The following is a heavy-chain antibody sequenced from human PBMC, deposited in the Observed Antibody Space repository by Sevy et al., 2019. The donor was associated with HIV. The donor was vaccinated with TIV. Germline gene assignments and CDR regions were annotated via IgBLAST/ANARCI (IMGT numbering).Heavy chain of an antibody. CDR1: GFTFSEAW. Sequence: GGSLRLSCAASGFTFSEAWMSWVRQAPGKGLEWVGRIKSKTDAATGDFAAPVIGRFSISRDDSANTVYLVMNNLKPEDTGVYYCAAWTGTSDFDYWGQGTLVTVSS. D-gene: IGHD1-7*01. CDR3: AAWTGTSDFDY. V-gene: IGHV3-15*01. J-gene: IGHJ4*02. CDR2: IKSKTDAATG.